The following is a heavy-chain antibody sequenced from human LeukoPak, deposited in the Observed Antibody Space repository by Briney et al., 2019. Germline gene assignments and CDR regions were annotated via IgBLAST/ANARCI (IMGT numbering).Heavy chain of an antibody. CDR3: ARASVGGAAAGTSDY. CDR2: IIPIFGTA. Sequence: SVKVSCKASGGTFSSYAISWVRQAPGQGLEWMGGIIPIFGTANYAQKFQGRVTITADEPTSTAYMELSSLRSEDTAVYYCARASVGGAAAGTSDYWGQGTLVTVSS. CDR1: GGTFSSYA. D-gene: IGHD6-13*01. J-gene: IGHJ4*02. V-gene: IGHV1-69*01.